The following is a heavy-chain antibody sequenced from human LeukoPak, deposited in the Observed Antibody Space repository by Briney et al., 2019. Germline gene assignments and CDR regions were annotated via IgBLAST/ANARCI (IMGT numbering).Heavy chain of an antibody. Sequence: SETLSLTCTVSGGSISSYYWSWIRQPPGKGLEWIGYAYYSGSTNYNPSLKSRVTMSVDTSKNQFSLKLSSVTAADTAVYYCARGAAYAYFDYWGQGTLVTVSS. V-gene: IGHV4-59*01. D-gene: IGHD2-2*01. CDR2: AYYSGST. CDR3: ARGAAYAYFDY. J-gene: IGHJ4*02. CDR1: GGSISSYY.